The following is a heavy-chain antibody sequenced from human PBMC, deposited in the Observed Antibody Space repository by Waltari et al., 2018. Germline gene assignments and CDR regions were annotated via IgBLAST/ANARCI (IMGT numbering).Heavy chain of an antibody. D-gene: IGHD2-15*01. J-gene: IGHJ4*02. Sequence: EEYLVESGGGLVQPGGSVRLSCTVSGLIFNGYWITWVRQAPGKGLEWVATINPDGGEKYYVDPVKGRFTISRDNAKYLLFLQVSSLRVEDMAVYYCARGRYCSGGNCYFDYWGQETQVTVSS. CDR3: ARGRYCSGGNCYFDY. CDR2: INPDGGEK. V-gene: IGHV3-7*01. CDR1: GLIFNGYW.